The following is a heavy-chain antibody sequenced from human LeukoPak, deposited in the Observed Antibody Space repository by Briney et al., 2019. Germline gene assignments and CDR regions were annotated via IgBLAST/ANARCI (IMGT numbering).Heavy chain of an antibody. CDR2: ISAYNGNT. D-gene: IGHD3-10*01. CDR3: ARRQPIWFGESTSDY. CDR1: GCTFTSYG. V-gene: IGHV1-18*01. J-gene: IGHJ4*02. Sequence: GASVKVSCKASGCTFTSYGISWVRQAPGQGLEWMGWISAYNGNTNYARKLQGRVTMTTDTSTSTAYMELRSLRSDDTAVYYCARRQPIWFGESTSDYWGQGTLVTVSS.